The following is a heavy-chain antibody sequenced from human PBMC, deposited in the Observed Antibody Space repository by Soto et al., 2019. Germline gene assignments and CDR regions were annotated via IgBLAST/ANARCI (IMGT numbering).Heavy chain of an antibody. CDR2: ISDSGGST. J-gene: IGHJ4*02. V-gene: IGHV3-23*01. CDR3: AKPISGYYAPSDH. Sequence: EVQLLESGGGLVQPGGSLRISCAASGFTFSSFAMSWVRQAPGKGLEWVSVISDSGGSTYYADSVRGRFTISRDNSQSTLFLQMNSLRGDDTAISYCAKPISGYYAPSDHWGQGTQVTVSS. D-gene: IGHD3-22*01. CDR1: GFTFSSFA.